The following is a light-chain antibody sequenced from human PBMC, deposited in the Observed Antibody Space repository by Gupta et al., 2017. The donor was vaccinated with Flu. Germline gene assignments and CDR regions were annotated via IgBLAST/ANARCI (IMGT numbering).Light chain of an antibody. CDR3: QQYTNLPRS. V-gene: IGKV1-33*01. Sequence: IQMTQSPSSLSASVGARVTITCQASQDISDYLNWYQQKPGEAPKLLSYDASTLESGVPSRFSGSGSGTDFTLTISSLQPEDGATYYCQQYTNLPRSFGQGTRLEIK. CDR1: QDISDY. CDR2: DAS. J-gene: IGKJ5*01.